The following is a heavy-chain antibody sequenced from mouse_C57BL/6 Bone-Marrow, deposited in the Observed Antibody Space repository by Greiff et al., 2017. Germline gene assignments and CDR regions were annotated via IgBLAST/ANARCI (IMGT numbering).Heavy chain of an antibody. CDR2: IRNKANNHAT. CDR1: GFTFSDAW. J-gene: IGHJ2*01. V-gene: IGHV6-6*01. D-gene: IGHD1-1*01. Sequence: DVKLVESGGGLVQPGGSMKLSCAASGFTFSDAWMDWVRQSPEKGLEWVAEIRNKANNHATYYAESVKGRFTISRDDSKSSVYLQMNSLRAEDTGIYYCTRITTVVATGGYYFDYWGQGTTLTVSS. CDR3: TRITTVVATGGYYFDY.